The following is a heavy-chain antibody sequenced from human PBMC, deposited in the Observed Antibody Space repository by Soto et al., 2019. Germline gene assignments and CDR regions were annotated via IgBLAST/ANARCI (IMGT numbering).Heavy chain of an antibody. J-gene: IGHJ3*02. V-gene: IGHV1-46*01. CDR2: INPSGGST. Sequence: ASVKVSCKASGYTFTSYYMHWVRQAPGQGLEWMGIINPSGGSTSYAQKFQGRVTMTRDTSTSTVYMELSSLRSEDTAVYYCAGDADGLVEQQLVPAFDIWGQGTMVTVSS. CDR3: AGDADGLVEQQLVPAFDI. D-gene: IGHD6-13*01. CDR1: GYTFTSYY.